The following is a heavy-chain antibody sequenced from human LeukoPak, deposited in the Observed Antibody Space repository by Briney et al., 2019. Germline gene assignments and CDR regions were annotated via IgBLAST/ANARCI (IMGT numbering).Heavy chain of an antibody. CDR3: ARAQWELPCLTY. CDR2: IYSGGST. V-gene: IGHV3-66*01. CDR1: GFTVSSNY. D-gene: IGHD1-26*01. J-gene: IGHJ4*02. Sequence: PGGSLRLSCAASGFTVSSNYMSWVRQAPGKGLEWVSVIYSGGSTYYADSVKGRFTISRDNSKNTLYLQMNSLRAEDTAVYYCARAQWELPCLTYWGQGTLVTVSS.